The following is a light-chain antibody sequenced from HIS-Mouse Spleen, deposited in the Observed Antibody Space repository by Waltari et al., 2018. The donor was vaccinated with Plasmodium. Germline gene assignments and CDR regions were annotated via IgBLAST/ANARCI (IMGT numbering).Light chain of an antibody. CDR2: EDS. J-gene: IGLJ3*02. CDR3: YSTDSSGNHRV. Sequence: SYELTQPPSVSVSPGQTARITCSGDALPKKYAYWYQQKSGQAPVLVIYEDSKRPSGIPERLFGSSSGTMATLTISGAQVEDEADYYWYSTDSSGNHRVFGGGTKLTVL. CDR1: ALPKKY. V-gene: IGLV3-10*01.